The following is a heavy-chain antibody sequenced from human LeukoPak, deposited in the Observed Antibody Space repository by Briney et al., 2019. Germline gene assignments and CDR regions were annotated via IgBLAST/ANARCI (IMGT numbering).Heavy chain of an antibody. V-gene: IGHV4-59*08. Sequence: SETLSLTCTVSGGSINSYYWTWIRQPPGKGLEWIGYIYYGGNTNYNASLKSRVTISVDTSKNQFSLKVSSVTAADTAVYYCATTITVTTDYWGQGTLVTVS. CDR1: GGSINSYY. CDR2: IYYGGNT. CDR3: ATTITVTTDY. D-gene: IGHD4-17*01. J-gene: IGHJ4*02.